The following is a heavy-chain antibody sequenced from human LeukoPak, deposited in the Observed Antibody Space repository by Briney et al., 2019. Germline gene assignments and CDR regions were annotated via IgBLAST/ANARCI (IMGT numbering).Heavy chain of an antibody. D-gene: IGHD3-10*01. CDR3: ARDSEGSNGSGTYYSHFDY. Sequence: PSETLSLTCTVSGYSISSGYYWGWSRPPPGKGVEGIGSIYHSGSAYYNPSLKSRVTISVDTSKNQFSLKLSSVTAADTAVYYCARDSEGSNGSGTYYSHFDYWGQGTLVTVSS. J-gene: IGHJ4*02. V-gene: IGHV4-38-2*02. CDR2: IYHSGSA. CDR1: GYSISSGYY.